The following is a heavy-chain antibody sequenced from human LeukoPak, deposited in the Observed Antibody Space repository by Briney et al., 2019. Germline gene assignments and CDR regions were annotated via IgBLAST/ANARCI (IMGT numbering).Heavy chain of an antibody. CDR2: ITSGSSYI. V-gene: IGHV3-21*01. J-gene: IGHJ2*01. CDR1: EFTFSRYS. CDR3: ARDRRHTMIVVGREGWYFDL. D-gene: IGHD3-22*01. Sequence: GGSLRLSCAASEFTFSRYSMNWVRQAPGKGLEWVSSITSGSSYIYYADSVKGRFTISRDNAKNSLYLQMNSLRAEDTAVYYCARDRRHTMIVVGREGWYFDLWGRGTLVTVSS.